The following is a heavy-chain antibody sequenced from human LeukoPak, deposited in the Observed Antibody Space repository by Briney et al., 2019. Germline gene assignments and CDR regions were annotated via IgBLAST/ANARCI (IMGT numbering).Heavy chain of an antibody. V-gene: IGHV4-4*02. CDR2: IHHSGST. D-gene: IGHD6-13*01. CDR1: GGSISSSNW. CDR3: ARADIAAAARRSNYFDY. Sequence: PSGTLSLTCAVSGGSISSSNWWSGVRQPPGKGLEWIGEIHHSGSTNYNPSLKSRVTISVDKSKNQFSLKLSSVTAADTAVYYCARADIAAAARRSNYFDYWGQGTLVTVSS. J-gene: IGHJ4*02.